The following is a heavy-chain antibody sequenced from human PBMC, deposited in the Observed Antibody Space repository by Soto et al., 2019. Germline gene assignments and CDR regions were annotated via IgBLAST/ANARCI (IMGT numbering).Heavy chain of an antibody. J-gene: IGHJ4*02. Sequence: QTGGSLRLSCTASGFTFGDYAMSWFRQAPGKGLEWVGFIRSKAYGGTTEYAASVKGRFTISRDDSKSIAYLQMNSLKTEDTAVYYCTRGFYDYIWGSYPHFDYWGQGTLVTVSS. CDR3: TRGFYDYIWGSYPHFDY. V-gene: IGHV3-49*03. CDR1: GFTFGDYA. CDR2: IRSKAYGGTT. D-gene: IGHD3-16*02.